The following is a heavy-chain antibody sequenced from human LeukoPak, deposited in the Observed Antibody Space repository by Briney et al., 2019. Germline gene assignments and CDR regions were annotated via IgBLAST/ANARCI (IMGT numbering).Heavy chain of an antibody. CDR1: GFTLSDYY. V-gene: IGHV3-11*04. CDR3: VREEDPKAFDI. J-gene: IGHJ3*02. Sequence: GGSLRLSCAASGFTLSDYYMSWIRQAPGKGLEWVSYISSSGTTIYYADSVKGRFTISRDNAKNSLYLQMNSLRAEDTAVYYCVREEDPKAFDIWGQGTMVTVSS. CDR2: ISSSGTTI.